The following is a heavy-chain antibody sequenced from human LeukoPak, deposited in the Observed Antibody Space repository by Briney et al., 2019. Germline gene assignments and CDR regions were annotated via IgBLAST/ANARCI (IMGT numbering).Heavy chain of an antibody. D-gene: IGHD2-8*01. CDR2: INHSGST. V-gene: IGHV4-34*01. CDR3: ARVRRCTNDVCYTCDY. J-gene: IGHJ4*02. Sequence: SETLSLTCAVYGGSFSGYYWSWIRQPPGKGLEWIGEINHSGSTNYNPSLKSRVTISVDTSKNQFSLKLSSVTAADTAVYYCARVRRCTNDVCYTCDYWGQGTLVTVSS. CDR1: GGSFSGYY.